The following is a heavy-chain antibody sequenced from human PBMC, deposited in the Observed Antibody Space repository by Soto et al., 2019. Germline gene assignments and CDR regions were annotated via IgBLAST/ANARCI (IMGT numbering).Heavy chain of an antibody. CDR1: GGSVSSNSYS. V-gene: IGHV4-39*07. D-gene: IGHD2-8*01. CDR2: IYSSENT. J-gene: IGHJ6*02. CDR3: ARDIMGTNYYYYGMDV. Sequence: PSETLSLTCTVSGGSVSSNSYSWGWIRQSPGKGLEWIGTIYSSENTYYNPSLVSRVTISVDTSMNEFSLRLSSVTAADTAVYYCARDIMGTNYYYYGMDVWGQGTTVTVSS.